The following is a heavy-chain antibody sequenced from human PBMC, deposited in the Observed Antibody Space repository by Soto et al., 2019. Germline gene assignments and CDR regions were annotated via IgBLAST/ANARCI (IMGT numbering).Heavy chain of an antibody. Sequence: QVQLVESGGGVVQPGRSLRLSCAASGFTFSSHTVHWVRQAPGKGLEWVAIISYDGSNKDYADSVKGRFTISRDNSKDTLSLQMNGLRTEDTAVYYCARAYYADSGAFDIWGPGTMVTVSS. V-gene: IGHV3-30-3*01. CDR2: ISYDGSNK. CDR3: ARAYYADSGAFDI. J-gene: IGHJ3*02. D-gene: IGHD4-17*01. CDR1: GFTFSSHT.